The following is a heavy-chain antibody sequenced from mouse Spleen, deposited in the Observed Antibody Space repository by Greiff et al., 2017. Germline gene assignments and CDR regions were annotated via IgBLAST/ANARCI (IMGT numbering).Heavy chain of an antibody. V-gene: IGHV5-9-4*01. Sequence: EVMLVESGGGLVKPGGSLKLSCAASGFTFSSYAMSWVRQSPEKGLEWVAEISSGGSYTYYPDTVTGRFTISRDNAKNTLYLEMSSLRSEDTAMYYCAREDHYYAMDYWGQGTSVTVSS. J-gene: IGHJ4*01. CDR3: AREDHYYAMDY. CDR2: ISSGGSYT. CDR1: GFTFSSYA.